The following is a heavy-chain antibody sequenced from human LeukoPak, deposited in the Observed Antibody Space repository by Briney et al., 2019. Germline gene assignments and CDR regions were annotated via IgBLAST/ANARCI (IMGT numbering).Heavy chain of an antibody. D-gene: IGHD2-8*01. CDR2: IYYRGAS. V-gene: IGHV4-39*01. CDR3: ARHWTPTSCI. CDR1: GGSISSGSYY. Sequence: SETLSLTCIVSGGSISSGSYYWGWIRQPPGKGLEWIGNIYYRGASYYNPSLESRASISVDASKNQFSLNLKSVTAADTAVYFCARHWTPTSCIWGRGALVTVSS. J-gene: IGHJ4*02.